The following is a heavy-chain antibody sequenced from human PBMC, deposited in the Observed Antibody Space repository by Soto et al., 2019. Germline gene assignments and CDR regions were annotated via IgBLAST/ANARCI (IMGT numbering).Heavy chain of an antibody. CDR1: GFTFDDYA. J-gene: IGHJ6*03. Sequence: GGSLRLSCAASGFTFDDYAMHWVRQAPGKGLEWVSGISWNSGSIDYADSVKGRFTISRDNAKNSLYLQMNSLRAEDTALYYCAKDEGYCSGGSCYPGDYYYYYMDVWGKGTTVTVSS. D-gene: IGHD2-15*01. CDR3: AKDEGYCSGGSCYPGDYYYYYMDV. V-gene: IGHV3-9*01. CDR2: ISWNSGSI.